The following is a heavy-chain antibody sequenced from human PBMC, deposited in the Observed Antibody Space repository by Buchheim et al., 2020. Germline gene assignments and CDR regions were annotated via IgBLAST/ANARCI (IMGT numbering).Heavy chain of an antibody. V-gene: IGHV3-30*18. CDR2: ISYDGSNK. Sequence: QVQLVESGGSVVQPGRSLRLSCAASGFTFSSYGMHWVRQAPGKGLEWVAVISYDGSNKYYADSVKGRFTISRDNSKNTLYLQMNSLRAEDTAVYYCAKDPAAAILEYYFDYWGQGTL. CDR3: AKDPAAAILEYYFDY. D-gene: IGHD6-13*01. J-gene: IGHJ4*02. CDR1: GFTFSSYG.